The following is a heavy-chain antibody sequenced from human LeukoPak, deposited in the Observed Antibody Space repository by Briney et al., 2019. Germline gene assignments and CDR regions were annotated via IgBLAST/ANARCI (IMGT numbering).Heavy chain of an antibody. CDR3: AKDIDFYGGNFDY. Sequence: GGSLRLSCAASGFTFDDYAMHWVRQAPGKGLEWVSGISWNSGSIGYADSVKGRFTISRDNAKNSLYLQMNSLRAEDTALYYCAKDIDFYGGNFDYWGQGTLVTVSS. CDR2: ISWNSGSI. D-gene: IGHD4-23*01. V-gene: IGHV3-9*01. CDR1: GFTFDDYA. J-gene: IGHJ4*02.